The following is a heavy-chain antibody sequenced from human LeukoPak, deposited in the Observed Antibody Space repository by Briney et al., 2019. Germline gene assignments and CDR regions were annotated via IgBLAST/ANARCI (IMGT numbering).Heavy chain of an antibody. CDR3: AGLSVAGTGYYGMDV. J-gene: IGHJ6*02. Sequence: GGSLRLSCAASGFTFSDYYMSCIRQAPGKGLEWVSYISSSSSYTNYADSVKGRFTISRDNAKNSLYLQMNSLRAEDTAVYYCAGLSVAGTGYYGMDVWGQGTTVTVSS. CDR1: GFTFSDYY. CDR2: ISSSSSYT. V-gene: IGHV3-11*03. D-gene: IGHD6-19*01.